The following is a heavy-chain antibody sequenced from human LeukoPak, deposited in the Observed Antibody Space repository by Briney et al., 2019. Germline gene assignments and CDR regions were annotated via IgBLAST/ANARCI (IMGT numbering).Heavy chain of an antibody. CDR2: IYYSGST. Sequence: SIYYSGSTYYNLSLKSRVTISVDTSKNQFSLKLSSVTAADTAVYYCASGRAAAGPNWFDPWGQGTLVTVSS. J-gene: IGHJ5*02. D-gene: IGHD6-13*01. CDR3: ASGRAAAGPNWFDP. V-gene: IGHV4-39*01.